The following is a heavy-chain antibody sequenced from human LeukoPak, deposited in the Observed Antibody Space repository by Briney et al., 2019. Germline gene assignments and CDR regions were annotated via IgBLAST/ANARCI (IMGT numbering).Heavy chain of an antibody. CDR2: IYPGDSDT. Sequence: GDSLKICCDSAGYIFTNYWIGFRRQMGRGRLELGGIIYPGDSDTTYSPYFHGQVTISADKSISTASLQWSSLKASDTAMYYCARHGYSRSSTTFDYWGQGALVTVSS. CDR1: GYIFTNYW. CDR3: ARHGYSRSSTTFDY. V-gene: IGHV5-51*01. J-gene: IGHJ4*02. D-gene: IGHD6-6*01.